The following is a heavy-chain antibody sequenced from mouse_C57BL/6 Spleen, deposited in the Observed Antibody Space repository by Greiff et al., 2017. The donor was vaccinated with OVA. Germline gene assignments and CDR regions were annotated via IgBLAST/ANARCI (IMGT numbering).Heavy chain of an antibody. Sequence: VQLQQSGAELVKPGASVKMSCKASGYTFTSYWITWVKQRPGQGLEWIGDIYPGSGSTNYNEKFKSKATLTVDTSSSTAYMQLSSLTSEDSAVYYCARGGAIYDGYYFDDWGQGTTLTVSS. D-gene: IGHD2-3*01. CDR2: IYPGSGST. CDR3: ARGGAIYDGYYFDD. V-gene: IGHV1-55*01. CDR1: GYTFTSYW. J-gene: IGHJ2*01.